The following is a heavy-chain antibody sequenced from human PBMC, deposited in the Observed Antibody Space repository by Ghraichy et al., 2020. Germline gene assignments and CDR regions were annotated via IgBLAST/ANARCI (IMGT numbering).Heavy chain of an antibody. D-gene: IGHD6-13*01. Sequence: SQTLSLTCAVYGGSFSGYYWSWIRQPPGKGLEWIGEINHSGSTNYNPSLKSRVTISVDTSKNQFSLKLSSVTAADTAVYYCARSPAAGKSPPFDPWGQGTLVTVSS. CDR3: ARSPAAGKSPPFDP. V-gene: IGHV4-34*01. J-gene: IGHJ5*02. CDR1: GGSFSGYY. CDR2: INHSGST.